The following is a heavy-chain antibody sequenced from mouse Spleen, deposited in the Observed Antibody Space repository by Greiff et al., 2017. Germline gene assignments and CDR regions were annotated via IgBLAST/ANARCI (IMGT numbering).Heavy chain of an antibody. CDR2: INPSTGGT. Sequence: VQLQQSGPELVKPGASVKISCKASGYSFTGYYMNWVKQSPEKSLEWIGEINPSTGGTTYNQKFKAKATLTVDKSSSTAYMQLKSLTSEDSAVYYCARRTTVVAYYFDYWGQGTTLTVSS. J-gene: IGHJ2*01. CDR1: GYSFTGYY. CDR3: ARRTTVVAYYFDY. D-gene: IGHD1-1*01. V-gene: IGHV1-42*01.